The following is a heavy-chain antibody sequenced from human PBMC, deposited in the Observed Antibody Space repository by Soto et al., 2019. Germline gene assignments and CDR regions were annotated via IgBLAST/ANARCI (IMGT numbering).Heavy chain of an antibody. CDR3: SKAYYYDSSGPFDY. D-gene: IGHD3-22*01. CDR2: IWYDGSNK. Sequence: GGSLRLSCAASGFTFSSYGMHWVRQAPGKGLEWVAVIWYDGSNKYYADSVKGRFTISRDNSKNTLYLQMNSLRAEDTAAYYCSKAYYYDSSGPFDYWGQGTLVTVSS. CDR1: GFTFSSYG. V-gene: IGHV3-33*06. J-gene: IGHJ4*02.